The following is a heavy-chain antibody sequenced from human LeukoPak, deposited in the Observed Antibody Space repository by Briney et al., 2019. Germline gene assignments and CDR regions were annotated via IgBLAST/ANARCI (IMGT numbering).Heavy chain of an antibody. Sequence: GGSLRLSCAASGFTVSSNDMSWVRQAPGKGLEWVAVIYSGGSTYYADSVKGRFTISRDNSKNTLYLQMNSLRAEDTAVYYCAASIAARLVDYWGQGTLVTVSS. CDR2: IYSGGST. V-gene: IGHV3-66*02. CDR1: GFTVSSND. J-gene: IGHJ4*02. CDR3: AASIAARLVDY. D-gene: IGHD6-6*01.